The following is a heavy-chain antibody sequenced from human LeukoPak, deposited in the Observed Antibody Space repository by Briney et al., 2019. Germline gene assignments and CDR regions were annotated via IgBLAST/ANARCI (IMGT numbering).Heavy chain of an antibody. CDR3: AREAASISGVINDAFDI. CDR2: ISYDGSNK. Sequence: GGSLRLSCAASGFTFSSYAMHWVRQAPGKGLEWVAVISYDGSNKYYADSVKGRFTISRDNSKHTLYLQMNSLRAEDTAVYYCAREAASISGVINDAFDIWGQGTMVTVSS. CDR1: GFTFSSYA. J-gene: IGHJ3*02. D-gene: IGHD2-8*01. V-gene: IGHV3-30-3*01.